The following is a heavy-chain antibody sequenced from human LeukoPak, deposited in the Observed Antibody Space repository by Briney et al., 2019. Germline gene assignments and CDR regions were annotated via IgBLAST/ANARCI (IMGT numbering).Heavy chain of an antibody. CDR1: GFTFSSYW. D-gene: IGHD2-21*02. Sequence: PGGSLRLSCAASGFTFSSYWMNWVRQAPGRRLEWLANIKQDGSEKYYVDSVKGRFTVSRDNAKNSLYLQMNSLRAEDTAVYYCARLTRTYCGGDCSLDYWGQGTLVTVSS. CDR2: IKQDGSEK. V-gene: IGHV3-7*01. CDR3: ARLTRTYCGGDCSLDY. J-gene: IGHJ4*02.